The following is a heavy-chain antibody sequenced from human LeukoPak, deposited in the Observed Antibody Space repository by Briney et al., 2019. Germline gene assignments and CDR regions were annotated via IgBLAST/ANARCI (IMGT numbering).Heavy chain of an antibody. V-gene: IGHV4-59*01. CDR3: ARFLPYCSSTSCYEYYFDY. D-gene: IGHD2-2*01. CDR2: IYYSGST. J-gene: IGHJ4*02. Sequence: SETLSPTCTVSGGSISGYFWSWIRQPPGKGLEWIRYIYYSGSTNYNPSLKSRVTISVDTSKNQFSLKLSSVTAADTAVYYCARFLPYCSSTSCYEYYFDYWGQGTLVTVSS. CDR1: GGSISGYF.